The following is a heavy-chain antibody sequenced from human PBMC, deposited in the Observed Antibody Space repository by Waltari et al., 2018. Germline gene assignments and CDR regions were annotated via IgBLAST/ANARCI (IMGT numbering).Heavy chain of an antibody. CDR1: GFIFSTYW. CDR3: ARDHYYSKDV. Sequence: EVQLVESGGGLVQPGWSLRLSCEASGFIFSTYWMHWVRQAPAKGLVWVSRIDNGGGSGTSYADSVKGRFTISRDNAKNTLYLQMNSLRAEDTGVYYCARDHYYSKDVWGTGTTVTVSS. J-gene: IGHJ6*04. V-gene: IGHV3-74*01. CDR2: IDNGGGSGT.